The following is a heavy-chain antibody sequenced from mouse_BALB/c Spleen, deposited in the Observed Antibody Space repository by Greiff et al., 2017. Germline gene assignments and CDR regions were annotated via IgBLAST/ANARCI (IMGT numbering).Heavy chain of an antibody. Sequence: VKLMESGGGLVKPGGSLKLSCAASGFTFSSYTMSWVRQTPEKRLEWVATISSGGSYTYYPDSVKGRFTISRDNAKNTLYLQMSSLKSEDTAMYYCTREDSVVAYYYAMDCWGEGTSVTVSS. CDR3: TREDSVVAYYYAMDC. CDR1: GFTFSSYT. CDR2: ISSGGSYT. V-gene: IGHV5-6-4*01. D-gene: IGHD1-1*01. J-gene: IGHJ4*01.